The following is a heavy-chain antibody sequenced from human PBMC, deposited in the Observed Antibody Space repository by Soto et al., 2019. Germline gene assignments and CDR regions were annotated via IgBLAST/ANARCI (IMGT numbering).Heavy chain of an antibody. Sequence: QVQLKESGPGLVKPSETLSLTCTVSGGSISSYYWSWIRQPPGKGLEWIGYIYYSGSTNYNPSLMSRVTISLDTSKNQFSLKLSSVTAADTAVYYCARRYGGNFDYWGQGTLGTVSS. D-gene: IGHD1-26*01. CDR3: ARRYGGNFDY. V-gene: IGHV4-59*01. CDR2: IYYSGST. J-gene: IGHJ4*02. CDR1: GGSISSYY.